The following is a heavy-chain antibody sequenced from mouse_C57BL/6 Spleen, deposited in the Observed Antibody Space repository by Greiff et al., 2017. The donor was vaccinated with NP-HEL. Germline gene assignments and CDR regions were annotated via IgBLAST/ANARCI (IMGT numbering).Heavy chain of an antibody. CDR3: AREGSNDVRFAY. J-gene: IGHJ3*01. CDR2: IYPGDGDT. Sequence: QVQLKESGAELVKPGASVKISCKASGYAFSSYWMNWVKQRPGKGLEWIGQIYPGDGDTNYNGKFKGKATLTADKSSSTAYMQLSSLTSEDSAVYFCAREGSNDVRFAYWGQGTLVTVSA. CDR1: GYAFSSYW. D-gene: IGHD2-12*01. V-gene: IGHV1-80*01.